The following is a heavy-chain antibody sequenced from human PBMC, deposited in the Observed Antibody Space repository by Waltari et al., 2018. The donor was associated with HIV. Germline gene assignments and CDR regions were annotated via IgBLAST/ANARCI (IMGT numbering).Heavy chain of an antibody. J-gene: IGHJ4*02. D-gene: IGHD2-2*01. CDR1: GFPFSISW. CDR2: INSDGSST. CDR3: ARDLQLGGDY. V-gene: IGHV3-74*01. Sequence: EVQLVESGGGLVQPGGSLRLSCAAYGFPFSISWMHWFRYAPGKGLVWVSRINSDGSSTSYADSVKGRFTISRDNAKNTLYLQMNSLRAEDTAVYYCARDLQLGGDYWGQGTLVTVSS.